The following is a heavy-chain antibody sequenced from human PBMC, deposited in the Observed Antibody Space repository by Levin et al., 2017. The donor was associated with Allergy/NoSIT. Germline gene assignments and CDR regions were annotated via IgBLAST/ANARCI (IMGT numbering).Heavy chain of an antibody. J-gene: IGHJ4*02. CDR1: GDSISSFY. D-gene: IGHD5-18*01. CDR2: IHYTGST. V-gene: IGHV4-59*08. CDR3: ARGFRGYSYGFGS. Sequence: SETLSLTCTVSGDSISSFYWGWIRQPPGKGLEWIGYIHYTGSTNYSPSLKGRVTISRDMSKNQFSLKLSSVTASDTAMYYCARGFRGYSYGFGSWGQGTLVTVSS.